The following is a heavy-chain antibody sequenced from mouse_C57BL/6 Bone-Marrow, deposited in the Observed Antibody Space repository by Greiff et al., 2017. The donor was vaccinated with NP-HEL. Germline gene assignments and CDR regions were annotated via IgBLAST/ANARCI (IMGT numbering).Heavy chain of an antibody. CDR1: GFTFSDYY. J-gene: IGHJ1*03. D-gene: IGHD2-1*01. CDR2: INYDGSST. CDR3: ARRDGNRYFDV. Sequence: EVMLVESEGGLVQPGSSMKLSCTASGFTFSDYYMAWVRQVPEKGLEWVANINYDGSSTYYLDSLKSRFIISRDNAKNILYLQMSSLKSEDTATYYCARRDGNRYFDVWGTGTTVTVSS. V-gene: IGHV5-16*01.